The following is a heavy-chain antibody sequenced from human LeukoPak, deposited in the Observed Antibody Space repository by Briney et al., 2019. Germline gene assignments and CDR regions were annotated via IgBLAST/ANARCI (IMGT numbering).Heavy chain of an antibody. J-gene: IGHJ4*02. D-gene: IGHD1-20*01. Sequence: SETLSLTCAVYGGSFSGYYWSWIRQPPGKGLEWIGEINHSGSTNYNPSLKGRVTISVDTSKNQFSLKLSSVTAADTAVYYCARGPGITGTPDYWGQGTLVTVSS. CDR2: INHSGST. CDR3: ARGPGITGTPDY. CDR1: GGSFSGYY. V-gene: IGHV4-34*01.